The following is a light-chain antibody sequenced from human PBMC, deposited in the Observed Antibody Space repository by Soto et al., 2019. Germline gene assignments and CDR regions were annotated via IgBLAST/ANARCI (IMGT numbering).Light chain of an antibody. CDR3: QHYNSYSEA. CDR1: QSISGW. Sequence: VQMNQSPSTLSASVGDRVTITCRASQSISGWLAWYQQKPGKAPKLLIYKASTLKSGVPSRFSGSGSGTEFTLTISSLQPDDFATYYCQHYNSYSEAFGQGTKVDVK. CDR2: KAS. J-gene: IGKJ1*01. V-gene: IGKV1-5*03.